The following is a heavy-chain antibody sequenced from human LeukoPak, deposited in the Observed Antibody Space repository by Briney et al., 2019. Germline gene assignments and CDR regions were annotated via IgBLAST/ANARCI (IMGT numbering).Heavy chain of an antibody. J-gene: IGHJ4*02. CDR1: GYTLTELS. CDR3: ATGSAGRPNFDL. CDR2: FDPEDGET. Sequence: ASVKVSCKVSGYTLTELSMHWGRQAPGKGLEWMGGFDPEDGETIYAQKFQDRVTMTADTSTDTAYMELSSLRSEDTAVYYWATGSAGRPNFDLGGQGPRDTVSS. V-gene: IGHV1-24*01. D-gene: IGHD6-19*01.